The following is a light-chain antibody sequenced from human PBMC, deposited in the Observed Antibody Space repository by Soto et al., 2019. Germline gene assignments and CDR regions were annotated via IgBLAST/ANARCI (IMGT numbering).Light chain of an antibody. V-gene: IGLV1-47*01. J-gene: IGLJ3*02. CDR2: RNN. CDR1: ISNIGSNY. CDR3: AAWDDSLSGHWV. Sequence: QSVLTQPPSASGTPGQRVTISCSGSISNIGSNYVYWYQQLPGTAPKLLIYRNNQRPSGVPARFSGSKSGTSASLAISGLRSEDEADYYCAAWDDSLSGHWVFGGGTKLTVL.